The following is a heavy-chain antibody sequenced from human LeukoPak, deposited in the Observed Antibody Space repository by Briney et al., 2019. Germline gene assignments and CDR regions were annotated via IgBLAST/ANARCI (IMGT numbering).Heavy chain of an antibody. D-gene: IGHD1-26*01. CDR3: ARLLGAND. Sequence: PGGSLRLSCVASGFTFTDHSMDWVRQAPGKGLEWVGRCRDKANSYTTEYAASVKGRFTISRDDSKNSLYLQMNGLETEDTAVYYCARLLGANDWGQGTLVTVSS. CDR2: CRDKANSYTT. V-gene: IGHV3-72*01. CDR1: GFTFTDHS. J-gene: IGHJ4*02.